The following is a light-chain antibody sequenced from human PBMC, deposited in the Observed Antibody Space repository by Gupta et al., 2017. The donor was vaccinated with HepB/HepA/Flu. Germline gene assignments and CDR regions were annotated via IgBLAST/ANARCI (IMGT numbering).Light chain of an antibody. CDR2: RND. CDR3: AAWDDSRRGVV. CDR1: SSNIGSNY. V-gene: IGLV1-47*01. J-gene: IGLJ2*01. Sequence: SVLTQPPSTSGTPGQRVTISCSGSSSNIGSNYVYWYQQLPGTAPNLLIYRNDQRPSGVPDRFSGSESGTSASLAISGLRSEDEADYYCAAWDDSRRGVVFGGGTKLTVL.